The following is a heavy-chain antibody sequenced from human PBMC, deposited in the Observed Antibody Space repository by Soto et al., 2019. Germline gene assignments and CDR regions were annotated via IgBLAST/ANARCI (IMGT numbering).Heavy chain of an antibody. CDR1: GYTFTSNS. J-gene: IGHJ4*02. D-gene: IGHD2-2*01. V-gene: IGHV1-18*04. CDR3: ARISSTSSDSLPDY. Sequence: ASVKASCKASGYTFTSNSIGWVRQAPGQGLEWMGWINVYNGNTKYAQQLQGRVTLTTDTSTSTAYMDLRSLRSDDTAVYYCARISSTSSDSLPDYWGQGTLVTVSS. CDR2: INVYNGNT.